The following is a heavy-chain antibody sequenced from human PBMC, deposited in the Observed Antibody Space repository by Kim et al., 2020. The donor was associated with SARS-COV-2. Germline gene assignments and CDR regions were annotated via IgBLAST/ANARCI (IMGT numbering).Heavy chain of an antibody. J-gene: IGHJ4*02. Sequence: GGSLRLSCATFEFTFDVAAMAWVRQAPGKGMEWVSAVSGGGHSTFYAESVRGRCTISRDTSTKTLYLQMNNMRVDDTAIYYCSKFDRPLGWSQGILGNGS. CDR1: EFTFDVAA. V-gene: IGHV3-23*01. CDR3: SKFDRPLG. CDR2: VSGGGHST. D-gene: IGHD3-16*01.